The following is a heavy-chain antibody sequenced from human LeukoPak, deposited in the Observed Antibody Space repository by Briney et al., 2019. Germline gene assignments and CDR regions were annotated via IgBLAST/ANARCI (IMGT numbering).Heavy chain of an antibody. CDR1: GGSFSGYY. V-gene: IGHV4-34*01. CDR3: ARGRGYSGYDPNFDY. Sequence: SETLSLTCAVYGGSFSGYYWSWIRQPPGKGLEWIGEINHSGSTNYNPSLKSRVTISVDTSKNQFSLKLSSVTAADTAVYYCARGRGYSGYDPNFDYWGQGTLVTVSS. D-gene: IGHD5-12*01. CDR2: INHSGST. J-gene: IGHJ4*02.